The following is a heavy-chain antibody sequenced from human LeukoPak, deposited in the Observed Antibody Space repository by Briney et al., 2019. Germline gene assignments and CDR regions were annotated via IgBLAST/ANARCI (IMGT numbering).Heavy chain of an antibody. CDR1: GYTFTSYY. D-gene: IGHD6-19*01. J-gene: IGHJ4*02. CDR3: ARALGAYSSGINFDY. V-gene: IGHV1-46*03. Sequence: GSSVKVSCKASGYTFTSYYKHWVRQAPGQGLEWMGIVNPSGGSTSYAQKFQGRVTMTRDTSTSTVYMELSSLRSEDTAVYYCARALGAYSSGINFDYWGQGTLVTVSS. CDR2: VNPSGGST.